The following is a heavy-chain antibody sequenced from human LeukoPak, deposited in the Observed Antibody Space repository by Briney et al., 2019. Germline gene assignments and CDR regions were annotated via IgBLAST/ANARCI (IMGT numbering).Heavy chain of an antibody. CDR1: GITFSSFG. V-gene: IGHV3-33*01. J-gene: IGHJ5*02. CDR2: IWNDGSNK. CDR3: ARDGTLTAGPFDP. D-gene: IGHD1-1*01. Sequence: GGSLRLSCAAPGITFSSFGMHWLRQAPGKGLEWVAFIWNDGSNKYYADSVKGRFTISRDNSKNTLYLQMDSLRVEDTAVYYCARDGTLTAGPFDPWGRGTLVTVSS.